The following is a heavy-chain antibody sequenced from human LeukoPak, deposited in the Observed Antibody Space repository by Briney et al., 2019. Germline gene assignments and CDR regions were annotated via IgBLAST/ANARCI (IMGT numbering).Heavy chain of an antibody. V-gene: IGHV3-74*01. CDR2: INSDGTST. CDR3: ARRGSYGDYSVY. Sequence: GGSLRLSCAASGFTFSSYWMHWVRQALGKGLVWVSRINSDGTSTSYADSVEGRFTISRDNAKNTLYLQMNSLRAEDTAVYYCARRGSYGDYSVYWGQGTLVNVSS. J-gene: IGHJ4*02. D-gene: IGHD4-17*01. CDR1: GFTFSSYW.